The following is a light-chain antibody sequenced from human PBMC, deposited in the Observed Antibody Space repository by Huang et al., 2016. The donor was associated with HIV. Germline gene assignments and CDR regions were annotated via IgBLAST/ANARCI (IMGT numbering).Light chain of an antibody. CDR2: GAS. V-gene: IGKV3-15*01. CDR3: HQYNDWPET. Sequence: DIVMTRSPATLSVSLGQRATLSCRASQSIISNLAWYQQKPGQAPRLLIYGASTRATGIPARFSGSGSGTDFTLTISSLQSEDFAVYYCHQYNDWPETFGQGTKVEIK. CDR1: QSIISN. J-gene: IGKJ1*01.